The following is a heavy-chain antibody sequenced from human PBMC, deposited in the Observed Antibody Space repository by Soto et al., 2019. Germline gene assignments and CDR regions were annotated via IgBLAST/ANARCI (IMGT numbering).Heavy chain of an antibody. V-gene: IGHV3-15*01. D-gene: IGHD1-1*01. Sequence: EVQLMESGGGLVKPGGSLRLSCAASGVTLSNAWMSWVRQAPGKGLEWVGRIKSKAGGGTTDYAAPVKGRFTISRDDSKNTLYLQMNSLKTEDTAVYYCTADHPDETNAFDIWGQGTMVTVSS. CDR3: TADHPDETNAFDI. CDR2: IKSKAGGGTT. CDR1: GVTLSNAW. J-gene: IGHJ3*02.